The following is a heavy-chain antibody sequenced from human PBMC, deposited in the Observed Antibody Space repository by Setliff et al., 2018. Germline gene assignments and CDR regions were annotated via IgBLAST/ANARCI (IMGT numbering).Heavy chain of an antibody. CDR1: GYSFTSYW. CDR2: IYPGDSDT. Sequence: PGESLKISCKGSGYSFTSYWIGWVRQMPGKGLEWRGVIYPGDSDTTYSPSFQGQVTISADKSLSTAYLQWSSLKASDTAMYYCARGRIQLWKYYFDYWGQGTLVTVSS. V-gene: IGHV5-51*01. J-gene: IGHJ4*02. D-gene: IGHD5-18*01. CDR3: ARGRIQLWKYYFDY.